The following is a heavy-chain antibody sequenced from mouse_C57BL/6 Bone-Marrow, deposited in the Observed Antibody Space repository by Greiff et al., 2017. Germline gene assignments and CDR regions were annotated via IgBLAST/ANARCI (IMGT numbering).Heavy chain of an antibody. J-gene: IGHJ2*01. CDR2: IDPEDGET. V-gene: IGHV14-2*01. CDR1: GFNIKDYY. D-gene: IGHD1-1*01. Sequence: VQLQQSGAELVKPGASVKLSCTASGFNIKDYYMHWVKQRTEQGLEWIGRIDPEDGETKYAPKFQGKATITADTSSNTAYLQLSSLTSENTAVYYCAKCSRIYYYAYYFDYWGQGTTLTVSS. CDR3: AKCSRIYYYAYYFDY.